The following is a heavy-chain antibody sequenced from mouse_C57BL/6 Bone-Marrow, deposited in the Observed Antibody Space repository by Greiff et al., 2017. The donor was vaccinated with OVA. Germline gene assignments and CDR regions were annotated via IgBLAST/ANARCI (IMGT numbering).Heavy chain of an antibody. CDR3: ARLHYYGSSPLAY. J-gene: IGHJ3*01. Sequence: VQLQQSGPVLVKPGASVKMSCKASGYTFTDYYMNWVKQSHGKSLEWIGVINPYNGGTSYNQKFKGKATLTVDKSSSTAYMELNSLTSGDSAVYYCARLHYYGSSPLAYWGQGTLVTASA. D-gene: IGHD1-1*01. V-gene: IGHV1-19*01. CDR1: GYTFTDYY. CDR2: INPYNGGT.